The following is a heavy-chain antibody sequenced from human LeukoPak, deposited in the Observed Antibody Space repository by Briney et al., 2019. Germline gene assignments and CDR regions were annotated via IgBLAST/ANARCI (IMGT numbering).Heavy chain of an antibody. D-gene: IGHD3-16*02. CDR1: GYTFTSYY. CDR3: ARGAIGYDYVWGSYRIDY. J-gene: IGHJ4*02. CDR2: INPSGGST. Sequence: WASVKVSCKASGYTFTSYYMHWVRQAPGQGLEWMGIINPSGGSTSYAQKFQGRVTMTRDTSTSTVYMELSSLRSEDTAVYYCARGAIGYDYVWGSYRIDYWGQGTLATVSS. V-gene: IGHV1-46*01.